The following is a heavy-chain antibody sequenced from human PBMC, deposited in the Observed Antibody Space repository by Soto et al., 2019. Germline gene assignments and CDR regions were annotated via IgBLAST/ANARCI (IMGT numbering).Heavy chain of an antibody. CDR2: ISAKNGNP. Sequence: QAHLVQSGAEVKKPGASVRVSCKTSGYTFTNSGITWVRQAPGQGLEWMGWISAKNGNPNYAQHLQGRVTMTIDTSTTTAYMELRSLRSDDTAVYYCAASVNYDGRGYLIYYFDYWGQGTLVTVSS. J-gene: IGHJ4*02. CDR3: AASVNYDGRGYLIYYFDY. V-gene: IGHV1-18*01. CDR1: GYTFTNSG. D-gene: IGHD3-22*01.